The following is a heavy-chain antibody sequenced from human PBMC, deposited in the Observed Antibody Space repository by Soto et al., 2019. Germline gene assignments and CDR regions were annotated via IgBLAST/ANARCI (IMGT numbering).Heavy chain of an antibody. CDR2: KNHSGSA. J-gene: IGHJ5*02. CDR1: GGAFRGYY. D-gene: IGHD2-15*01. V-gene: IGHV4-34*03. CDR3: GAAAATSPDYSWFHP. Sequence: ASGTLSLTCAVYGGAFRGYYWGWVRQPPGEGVEWVGGKNHSGSAHYNPSLKSRVTLSVDTSKKPFSPKLSSVTAPDTAVCYFGAAAATSPDYSWFHPGGKEPRATVPS.